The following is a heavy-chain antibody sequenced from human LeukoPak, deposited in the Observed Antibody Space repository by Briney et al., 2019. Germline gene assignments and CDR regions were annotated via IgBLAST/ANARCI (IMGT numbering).Heavy chain of an antibody. J-gene: IGHJ4*02. D-gene: IGHD1-26*01. Sequence: SETLSLTCTVSGGSISSSSYYWGWIRQPPGKGLEWIGSIYYSGSTYYNPSLKSRVTISVDTSKNQFSLKLSSVTAADTAVYYCARLYSGSYIYWGQGTLVTVSS. CDR2: IYYSGST. V-gene: IGHV4-39*07. CDR1: GGSISSSSYY. CDR3: ARLYSGSYIY.